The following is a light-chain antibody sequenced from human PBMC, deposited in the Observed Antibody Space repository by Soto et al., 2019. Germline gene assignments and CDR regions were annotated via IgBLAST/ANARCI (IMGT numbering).Light chain of an antibody. Sequence: DIQMTQSPSTLSGSVGNKVTITFRASQTISSWLAWYQQKPGKAPKLLIYKASTLKSGVPSRFSGSGSGTDFTLTISSLQPEDFATYYCLQDYNYPLTFGQGTKVDIK. V-gene: IGKV1-5*03. CDR2: KAS. CDR3: LQDYNYPLT. J-gene: IGKJ1*01. CDR1: QTISSW.